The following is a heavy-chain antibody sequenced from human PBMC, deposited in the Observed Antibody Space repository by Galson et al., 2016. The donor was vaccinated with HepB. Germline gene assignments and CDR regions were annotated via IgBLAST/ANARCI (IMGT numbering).Heavy chain of an antibody. J-gene: IGHJ4*02. V-gene: IGHV1-18*01. CDR2: ISGYNDDR. CDR1: GYIFDRYG. D-gene: IGHD2-21*02. CDR3: ARSCSCGGDCYFGLDY. Sequence: VKVSCKASGYIFDRYGMSWVRQAPGQGLEWMGWISGYNDDRKVTQKYQDRVTMTRDTTTGKAYMELTSLRSDDTAVYYCARSCSCGGDCYFGLDYWGQGALVIVS.